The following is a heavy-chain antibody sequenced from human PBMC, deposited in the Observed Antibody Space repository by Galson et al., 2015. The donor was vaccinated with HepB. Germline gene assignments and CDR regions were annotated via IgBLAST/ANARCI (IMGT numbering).Heavy chain of an antibody. CDR1: GGTFSSYA. Sequence: SVKVSCKASGGTFSSYAISWVRQAPGQGLEWMGGIIPIFGTANYAQKFQGRVTITADESTSTAYMELSSLRSEDTAVYYCASPRGIVVVPAATYGMDVWGQGTTVTVSS. D-gene: IGHD2-2*01. CDR3: ASPRGIVVVPAATYGMDV. CDR2: IIPIFGTA. J-gene: IGHJ6*02. V-gene: IGHV1-69*13.